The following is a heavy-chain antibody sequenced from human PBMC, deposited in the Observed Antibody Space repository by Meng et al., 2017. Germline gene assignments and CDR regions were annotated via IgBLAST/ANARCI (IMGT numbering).Heavy chain of an antibody. CDR2: INTNTGNP. Sequence: QVQLVQSGAELKKTGASVKVSCKASGYTFTSYAMNWVRQAPGQGLEWMGWINTNTGNPTYAQGFTGRFVFSLDTSASTAYLQISSLKAEDTAVYYCARMGIAVAGTLGWEDYWGQGTLVTVSS. CDR3: ARMGIAVAGTLGWEDY. V-gene: IGHV7-4-1*02. CDR1: GYTFTSYA. D-gene: IGHD6-19*01. J-gene: IGHJ4*02.